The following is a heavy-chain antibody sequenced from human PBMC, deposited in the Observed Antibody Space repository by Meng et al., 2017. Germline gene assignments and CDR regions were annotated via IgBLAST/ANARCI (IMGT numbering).Heavy chain of an antibody. CDR1: GYTFTSYD. CDR2: MNPDSGNT. D-gene: IGHD5-18*01. V-gene: IGHV1-8*01. CDR3: ARGWFSRKRGYSYGSAAVALLYYFDN. Sequence: ASVKVSCKASGYTFTSYDINWVRQATGQGLEWMGWMNPDSGNTGYAQKFQGRVTMTRNTSISTAYMELSSLRSEDTAVYYCARGWFSRKRGYSYGSAAVALLYYFDNWGQGTMVTVSS. J-gene: IGHJ4*02.